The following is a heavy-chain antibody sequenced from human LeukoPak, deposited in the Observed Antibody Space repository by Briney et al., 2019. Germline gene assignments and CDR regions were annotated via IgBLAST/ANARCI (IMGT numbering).Heavy chain of an antibody. Sequence: GASVKVSCKASGYTFTSYGISWVRQAPGQGLEWMGWISAYNGNTNYAQKLQGRVTMTTDTSTSTAYMELRSLRSDDTAVYYCARHPHYLVVGVSRFDPWGQGTLVTVSS. J-gene: IGHJ5*02. CDR3: ARHPHYLVVGVSRFDP. D-gene: IGHD6-13*01. CDR1: GYTFTSYG. CDR2: ISAYNGNT. V-gene: IGHV1-18*01.